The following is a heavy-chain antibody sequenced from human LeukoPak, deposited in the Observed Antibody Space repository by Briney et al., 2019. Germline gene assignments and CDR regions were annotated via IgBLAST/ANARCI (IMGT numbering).Heavy chain of an antibody. CDR2: ISGGGGST. J-gene: IGHJ4*02. V-gene: IGHV3-23*01. CDR1: GFSFSSFW. Sequence: GGSLRLSCAASGFSFSSFWMSWVRQAPGKGLEWVSGISGGGGSTYYADSVKGRFTISRDKSKNTLYLQMNSLRGEDTAVYYCAKGTIAAAGTGEDWGQGTLVTVSS. CDR3: AKGTIAAAGTGED. D-gene: IGHD6-13*01.